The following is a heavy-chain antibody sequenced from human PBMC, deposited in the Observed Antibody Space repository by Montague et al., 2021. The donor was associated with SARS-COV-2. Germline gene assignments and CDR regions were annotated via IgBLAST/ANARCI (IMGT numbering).Heavy chain of an antibody. CDR1: GFTFSNYF. D-gene: IGHD3-10*01. J-gene: IGHJ4*02. Sequence: SLRLSCAASGFTFSNYFMNWARQAPGKGLEWVARINPAGSGQNYVDSVKGRFTISRDNAKKSLYLQMNSLRVDDTAVYYCARSLFSSGSFWGQGTLVTVSS. V-gene: IGHV3-7*01. CDR3: ARSLFSSGSF. CDR2: INPAGSGQ.